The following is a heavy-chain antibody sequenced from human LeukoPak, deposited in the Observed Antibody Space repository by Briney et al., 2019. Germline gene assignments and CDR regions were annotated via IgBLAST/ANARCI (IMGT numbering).Heavy chain of an antibody. CDR1: GFTFSSYS. V-gene: IGHV3-21*01. J-gene: IGHJ5*02. CDR2: ISSSTSYI. D-gene: IGHD7-27*01. CDR3: ARGVGTLHWFDP. Sequence: PGGSLRLSCAASGFTFSSYSMSWVREAPGKGLEWVSSISSSTSYIYYAYSVRGRFTISRDNAKNSLYLQMNSLRAEDTAVYYCARGVGTLHWFDPWGQGTLVTVSS.